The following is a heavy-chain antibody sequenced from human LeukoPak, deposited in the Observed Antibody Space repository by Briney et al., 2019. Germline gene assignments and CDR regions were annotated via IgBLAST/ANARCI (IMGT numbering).Heavy chain of an antibody. V-gene: IGHV4-4*07. CDR3: ARSPRSGGSCHFDY. Sequence: PSETLSLTCTVSGGSISSYYWSWIRQPAGKGLEWIGRIYTSGSTNYNPSLKSRVTISVDTSKNQFSLKLSSVTAADTAVYYCARSPRSGGSCHFDYWGQGTLVTVSS. D-gene: IGHD2-15*01. J-gene: IGHJ4*02. CDR2: IYTSGST. CDR1: GGSISSYY.